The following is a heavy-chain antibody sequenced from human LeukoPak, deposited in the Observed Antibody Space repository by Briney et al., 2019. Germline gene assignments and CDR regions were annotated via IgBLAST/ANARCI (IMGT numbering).Heavy chain of an antibody. D-gene: IGHD6-13*01. CDR1: GFTFSSYA. Sequence: GGSLRLSCAPWGFTFSSYAMSCVRQARGKALEWVSAISGSGCSTYYADSVKGRFTISRDNSKNTLYLQMHSLRAEDTAVYYCAKVLGIAAAGTVDYWGQGTLVTVSS. J-gene: IGHJ4*02. V-gene: IGHV3-23*01. CDR2: ISGSGCST. CDR3: AKVLGIAAAGTVDY.